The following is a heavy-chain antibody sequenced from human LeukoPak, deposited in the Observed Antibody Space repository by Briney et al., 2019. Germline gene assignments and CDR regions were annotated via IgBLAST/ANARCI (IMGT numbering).Heavy chain of an antibody. CDR3: VGGMNDYWGSAAGPYYYGMHV. CDR1: GLTFTSSA. D-gene: IGHD3-10*01. J-gene: IGHJ6*02. CDR2: ISGSRRST. Sequence: HPGGSLRLSCAASGLTFTSSAMSWVRQAPGKGLDWVSAISGSRRSTYYADSVKGRFSISRDHSKNQVYLQMNSLRAEDTAVYYCVGGMNDYWGSAAGPYYYGMHVWGQGASVTVSS. V-gene: IGHV3-23*01.